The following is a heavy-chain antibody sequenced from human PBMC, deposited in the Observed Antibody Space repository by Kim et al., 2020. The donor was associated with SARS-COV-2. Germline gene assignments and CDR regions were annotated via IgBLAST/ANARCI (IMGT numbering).Heavy chain of an antibody. CDR3: TGDLEDY. CDR2: SGVST. J-gene: IGHJ4*02. V-gene: IGHV3-23*01. D-gene: IGHD4-17*01. Sequence: SGVSTYYADSVKGRFTISRDISKSTLYLQMNSLRADDTAVYYCTGDLEDYWGQGTLVTVSS.